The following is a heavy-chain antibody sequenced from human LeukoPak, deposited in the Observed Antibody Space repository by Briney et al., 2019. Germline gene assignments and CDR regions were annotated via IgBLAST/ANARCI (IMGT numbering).Heavy chain of an antibody. CDR1: GFTFSSYG. CDR2: ISYDGSNK. J-gene: IGHJ4*02. D-gene: IGHD1-26*01. V-gene: IGHV3-30*18. CDR3: AKVISVGADVFFDY. Sequence: GRSLRLSCAASGFTFSSYGMHWVRQAPGKGLEWVAVISYDGSNKYYADSVKGRFTISRDNSKNTLYLQMNSLRAEDTAVYYCAKVISVGADVFFDYWGQGTLVTVSS.